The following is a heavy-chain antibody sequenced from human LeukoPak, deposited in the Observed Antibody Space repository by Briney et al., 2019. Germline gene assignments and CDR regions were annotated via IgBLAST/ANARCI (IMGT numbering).Heavy chain of an antibody. V-gene: IGHV3-53*04. Sequence: PGGSLRLSCAASGFTVSSNYMSWVRQAPGKGLEWVSVIYSGGSTYYADSVKGRFTISRHNSKNTLYLQMNSPRAEDTAVYYCARQYCSGGSCYLDYFDHWGQGTLVTVSS. J-gene: IGHJ4*02. D-gene: IGHD2-15*01. CDR2: IYSGGST. CDR1: GFTVSSNY. CDR3: ARQYCSGGSCYLDYFDH.